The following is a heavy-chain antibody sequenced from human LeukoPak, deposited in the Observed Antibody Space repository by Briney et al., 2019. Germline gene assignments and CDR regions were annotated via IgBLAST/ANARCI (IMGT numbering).Heavy chain of an antibody. D-gene: IGHD3-10*01. CDR2: ISWNSGSI. J-gene: IGHJ6*02. CDR1: GFTFDDYA. V-gene: IGHV3-9*01. CDR3: AKDHDYYGSGSHSMDV. Sequence: PGRSLRLSCAASGFTFDDYAMHWVRHAPGKGLEWVSGISWNSGSIGYADSVKGRFTISRDNAKNSLYLQTNSLRAEDTALYYCAKDHDYYGSGSHSMDVWGQGTTVTVSS.